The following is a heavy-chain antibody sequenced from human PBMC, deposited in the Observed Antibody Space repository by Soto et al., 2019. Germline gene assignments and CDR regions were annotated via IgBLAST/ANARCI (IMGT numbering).Heavy chain of an antibody. Sequence: PGGSLRLSCAASGFTFSSYYMNWVRQAPGKGLEWVANIKQDGSEKNYVDSVKGRFTISRDNARNSLYLQMNSLRGEDTAVYYCARDRGYCTGGTCYSVLDYWGQGILVTVS. J-gene: IGHJ4*02. CDR2: IKQDGSEK. CDR3: ARDRGYCTGGTCYSVLDY. CDR1: GFTFSSYY. V-gene: IGHV3-7*01. D-gene: IGHD2-15*01.